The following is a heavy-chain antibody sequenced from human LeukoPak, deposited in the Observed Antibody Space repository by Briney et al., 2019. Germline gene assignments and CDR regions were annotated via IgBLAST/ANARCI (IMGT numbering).Heavy chain of an antibody. J-gene: IGHJ4*02. Sequence: GGSLRLSCAASTFTFSSYNMNWVRQAPGKGLEWVSSISSSGTYIYYRDSVKGRFTISRDNAENSLYLEMNSLRAEDTAIYYCVRDRGSYRPIDYWGQGTLVTVSS. V-gene: IGHV3-21*01. CDR2: ISSSGTYI. CDR3: VRDRGSYRPIDY. CDR1: TFTFSSYN. D-gene: IGHD1-26*01.